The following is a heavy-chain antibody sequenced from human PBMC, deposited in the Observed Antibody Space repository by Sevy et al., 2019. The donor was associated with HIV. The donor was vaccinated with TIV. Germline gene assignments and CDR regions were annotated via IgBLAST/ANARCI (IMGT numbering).Heavy chain of an antibody. V-gene: IGHV3-30*18. Sequence: GGSLRLSCAASGFTFSSYGMHWVRQAPGKGLEWVAVISYDGSNKYYADSVKGRFTISIDSSKNTLYLQMNSLRAEDTAVYYCAKDYEWELSSMDVWGKGTTVTVSS. CDR1: GFTFSSYG. CDR3: AKDYEWELSSMDV. J-gene: IGHJ6*03. D-gene: IGHD1-26*01. CDR2: ISYDGSNK.